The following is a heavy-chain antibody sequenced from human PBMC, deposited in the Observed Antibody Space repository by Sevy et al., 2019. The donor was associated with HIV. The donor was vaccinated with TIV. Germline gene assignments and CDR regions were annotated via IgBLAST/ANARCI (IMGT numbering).Heavy chain of an antibody. J-gene: IGHJ6*02. D-gene: IGHD3-3*01. CDR3: ARDLGITIFGVVIYYYYGMDA. CDR1: GFTFSSYG. V-gene: IGHV3-33*01. Sequence: GGSLRLSCAASGFTFSSYGMQWVRQAPGKGLEWVAVIWYDGSNKYYADSVKGRFTISRDNSKNTLYLQMNSLRAEDTAVYYCARDLGITIFGVVIYYYYGMDAWGQGTTITVSS. CDR2: IWYDGSNK.